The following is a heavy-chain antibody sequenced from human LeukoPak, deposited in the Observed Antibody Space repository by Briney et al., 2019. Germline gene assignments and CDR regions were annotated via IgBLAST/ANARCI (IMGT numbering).Heavy chain of an antibody. CDR3: AKAHVLRFLEWLTPFDY. D-gene: IGHD3-3*01. Sequence: GGSLRLSRAASGFTFSSYAMSWVRQAPGKGLEWVSAISGSGGSTYYADSVKGRFTISRDNSKNTLYLQMNSLRAEDTAVYYCAKAHVLRFLEWLTPFDYWGQGTLVTVSS. V-gene: IGHV3-23*01. CDR1: GFTFSSYA. J-gene: IGHJ4*02. CDR2: ISGSGGST.